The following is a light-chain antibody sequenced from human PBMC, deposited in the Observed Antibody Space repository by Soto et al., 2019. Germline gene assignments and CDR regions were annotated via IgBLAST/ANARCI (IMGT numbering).Light chain of an antibody. V-gene: IGKV1-17*01. Sequence: DIQMPQSPSSLSASVGDRVTITCRACQGIRNDLGWDQQRPGKAPKRLVYLTYILERGVSSRFSGSGSETEFTLAASSLQPEDFATYYCLQHNTYPPTFGQGTKAEMK. CDR1: QGIRND. CDR3: LQHNTYPPT. CDR2: LTY. J-gene: IGKJ1*01.